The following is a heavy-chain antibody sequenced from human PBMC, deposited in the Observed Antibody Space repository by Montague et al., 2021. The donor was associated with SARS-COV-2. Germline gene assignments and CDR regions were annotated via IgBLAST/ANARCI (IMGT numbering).Heavy chain of an antibody. V-gene: IGHV4-34*01. CDR2: INHSGST. CDR3: ATSAYGLDSVAFDY. CDR1: GGSFSAYY. D-gene: IGHD4-17*01. J-gene: IGHJ4*02. Sequence: SETLSLTCAVYGGSFSAYYWSWIRQPPGKGLEWIGEINHSGSTNYNPSLKSRVTISVDTSKNQFSLKLSSVTAADTAVYHCATSAYGLDSVAFDYWGQGTLVTVSS.